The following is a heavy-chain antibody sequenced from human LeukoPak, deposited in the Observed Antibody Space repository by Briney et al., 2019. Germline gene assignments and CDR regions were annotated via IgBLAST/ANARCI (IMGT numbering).Heavy chain of an antibody. CDR3: AKGVYYDSSAYNAFDI. D-gene: IGHD3-22*01. V-gene: IGHV3-23*01. Sequence: GGSLRLSCAASGFTFSSYAMSWVRQAPGKGLEWVSAISGSGGSTYYADSVKGRFTISRDNSKNTLYLQMNSLRAEDTAVYYCAKGVYYDSSAYNAFDIWGQGTMVTVSS. J-gene: IGHJ3*02. CDR1: GFTFSSYA. CDR2: ISGSGGST.